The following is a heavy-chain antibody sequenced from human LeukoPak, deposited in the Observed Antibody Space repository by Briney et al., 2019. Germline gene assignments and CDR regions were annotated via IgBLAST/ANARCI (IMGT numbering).Heavy chain of an antibody. J-gene: IGHJ4*02. CDR3: AKDMSGYSYGPFDY. D-gene: IGHD5-18*01. CDR1: GFTFDDYA. Sequence: SRSLRLSCAASGFTFDDYAMHWVRQAPGKGLEWVSGISWNSGSIGYADSVKGRFTISRDNAKNSLYLQMNSLRAEDTALYYCAKDMSGYSYGPFDYWGQGTLVTVSS. V-gene: IGHV3-9*01. CDR2: ISWNSGSI.